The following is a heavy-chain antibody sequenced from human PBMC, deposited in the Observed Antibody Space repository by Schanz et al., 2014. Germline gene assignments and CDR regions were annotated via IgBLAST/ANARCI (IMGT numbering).Heavy chain of an antibody. V-gene: IGHV4-59*01. J-gene: IGHJ4*02. CDR2: IYYSGST. Sequence: QVQLQESGPGLVKPSETLSLTCTVSGGSINSYYWTWIRQPPGKGLEWIGYIYYSGSTNYNPSLRSRVTILVDTSKNQFSLKLYSVTAADTAVYYCARGVLGSGYRQQYYFDHWGQGTLVTVSS. CDR3: ARGVLGSGYRQQYYFDH. D-gene: IGHD3-3*01. CDR1: GGSINSYY.